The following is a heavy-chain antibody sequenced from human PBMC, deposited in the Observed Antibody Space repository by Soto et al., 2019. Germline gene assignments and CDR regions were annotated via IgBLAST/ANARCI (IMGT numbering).Heavy chain of an antibody. D-gene: IGHD1-26*01. J-gene: IGHJ6*02. CDR2: IIPIFGTA. Sequence: SVKVSCKASGGTFSSYAISWVRQAPEQGLEWMGGIIPIFGTANYAQKFQGRVTITANESTSTAYMELSSLRSEDTAVYYCARARLGGSYPHYYGMDVWGQGTTVTVSS. CDR3: ARARLGGSYPHYYGMDV. V-gene: IGHV1-69*13. CDR1: GGTFSSYA.